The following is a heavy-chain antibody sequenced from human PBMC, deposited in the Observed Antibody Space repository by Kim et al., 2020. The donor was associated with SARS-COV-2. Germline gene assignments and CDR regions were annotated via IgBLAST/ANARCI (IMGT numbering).Heavy chain of an antibody. D-gene: IGHD6-13*01. J-gene: IGHJ4*02. Sequence: SETLSLTCTVSGGSISSSSYYWGWIRQPPGKGLEWIGSIYYSGSTYYNPSLKSRVTISVDTSKNQFSLKLSSVTAADTAVYYCARRRRPGIAAAAIGYYFDYWGQGTLVTVSS. V-gene: IGHV4-39*01. CDR3: ARRRRPGIAAAAIGYYFDY. CDR2: IYYSGST. CDR1: GGSISSSSYY.